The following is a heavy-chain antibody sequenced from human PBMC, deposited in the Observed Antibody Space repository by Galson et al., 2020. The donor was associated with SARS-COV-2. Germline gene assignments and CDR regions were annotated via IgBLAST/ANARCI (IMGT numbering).Heavy chain of an antibody. V-gene: IGHV3-15*07. J-gene: IGHJ4*02. CDR3: TTMRGFTAATDF. CDR2: IKSKPDGGTT. Sequence: GGSLRLSCAVSGFTITSAWMNWVRLAPGKGLEWVALIKSKPDGGTTDYAAPVKGRFIISIDDSKNTLFLQMNTLNTEDTAVYYCTTMRGFTAATDFWGQGTLVTVSS. CDR1: GFTITSAW. D-gene: IGHD2-15*01.